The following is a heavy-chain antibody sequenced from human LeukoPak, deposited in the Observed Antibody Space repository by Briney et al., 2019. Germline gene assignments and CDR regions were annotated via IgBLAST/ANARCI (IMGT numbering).Heavy chain of an antibody. CDR3: TKRRHWGSVTVDEN. Sequence: GGSLRLSCATSGFTFSSITMSWVRQAPGKGLEWVSGISNDSGKNCDAASVKGRITISRDKSKNTLYLQIHSLRADDTALYYCTKRRHWGSVTVDENWGQGALVTVSS. D-gene: IGHD2-21*02. CDR2: ISNDSGKN. V-gene: IGHV3-23*01. CDR1: GFTFSSIT. J-gene: IGHJ4*02.